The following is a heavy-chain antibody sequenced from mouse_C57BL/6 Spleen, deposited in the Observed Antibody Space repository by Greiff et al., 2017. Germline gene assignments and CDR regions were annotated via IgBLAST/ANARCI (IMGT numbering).Heavy chain of an antibody. CDR1: GFTFSSYA. J-gene: IGHJ2*01. CDR2: ISDGGSYT. Sequence: EVQGVESGGGLVKPGGSLKLSCAASGFTFSSYAMSWVRQTPEKRLEWVATISDGGSYTYYPDNVKGRFTISRDNAKNNLYLQMSHLKSEDTAMYYCAREGKLGLDYWGQGTTRTVSS. V-gene: IGHV5-4*01. D-gene: IGHD4-1*01. CDR3: AREGKLGLDY.